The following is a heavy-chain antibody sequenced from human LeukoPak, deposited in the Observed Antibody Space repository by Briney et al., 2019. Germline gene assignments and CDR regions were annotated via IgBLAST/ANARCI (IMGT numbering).Heavy chain of an antibody. CDR3: AKGGGRGRGYYFDY. Sequence: PGRSLRLSCAASGFTFSSYAMSWVRQAPGKGLEWVSAISGSGGSTYYADSVKGRFTISRDNSKNTLYLQMNSLRAEDTAVYYCAKGGGRGRGYYFDYWGQGTLVTVSS. D-gene: IGHD3-10*01. V-gene: IGHV3-23*01. CDR1: GFTFSSYA. J-gene: IGHJ4*02. CDR2: ISGSGGST.